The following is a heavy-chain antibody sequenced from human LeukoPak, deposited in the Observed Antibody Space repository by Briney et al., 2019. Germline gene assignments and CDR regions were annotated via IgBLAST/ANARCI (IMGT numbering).Heavy chain of an antibody. J-gene: IGHJ4*02. CDR2: ITGDGGRT. V-gene: IGHV3-43*02. CDR1: GFTFGDYA. CDR3: AREGPIAVAGYFDY. D-gene: IGHD6-19*01. Sequence: GGSLRLSCEASGFTFGDYAMHWVRQAPGKGLEWVSLITGDGGRTYFADSVKGRFTISRDNRKNSLYLQMNSLRTDDTALYYCAREGPIAVAGYFDYWGQATLVTVSS.